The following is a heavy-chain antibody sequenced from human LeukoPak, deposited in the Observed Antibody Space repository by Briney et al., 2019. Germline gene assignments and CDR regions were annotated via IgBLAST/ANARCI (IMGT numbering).Heavy chain of an antibody. Sequence: SETLSLTCAVYGRSFSGYYWSWIRQPPGKGLEWIGEINHSGSTNYNPSLKSRVTISVDTSKNQFSLKLSSVTAADTAVYYCARAAIRYQLPPGAYWGQGTLVTVSS. J-gene: IGHJ4*02. CDR3: ARAAIRYQLPPGAY. V-gene: IGHV4-34*01. D-gene: IGHD2-2*01. CDR2: INHSGST. CDR1: GRSFSGYY.